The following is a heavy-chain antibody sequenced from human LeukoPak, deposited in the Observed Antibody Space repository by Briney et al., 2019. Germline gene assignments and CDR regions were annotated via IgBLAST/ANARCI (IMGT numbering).Heavy chain of an antibody. V-gene: IGHV4-59*08. Sequence: SETLSLTCSVSGGSTGSDYWSWIRQPPGKGLEWIAYVYYSGVTSYNPSLKSRVAISIDTSKNQLSLNLTSVTAADTAVYYCARGASSSSWFDPWGQGTLVTVSS. D-gene: IGHD6-13*01. J-gene: IGHJ5*02. CDR3: ARGASSSSWFDP. CDR1: GGSTGSDY. CDR2: VYYSGVT.